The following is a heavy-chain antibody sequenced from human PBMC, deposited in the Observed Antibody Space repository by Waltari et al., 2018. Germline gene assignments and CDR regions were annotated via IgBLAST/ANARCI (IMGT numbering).Heavy chain of an antibody. Sequence: EVQLVESGGGLVQPGGSLRLSCAASGVTRSSYEMNWVRQAPGKGLEWVSYISSSGSTIYYADSVKGRFTISRDNAKNSLYLQMNSLRAEDTAVYYCARVLVTATDYWGQGTLVTVSS. CDR1: GVTRSSYE. V-gene: IGHV3-48*03. CDR3: ARVLVTATDY. D-gene: IGHD2-21*02. CDR2: ISSSGSTI. J-gene: IGHJ4*02.